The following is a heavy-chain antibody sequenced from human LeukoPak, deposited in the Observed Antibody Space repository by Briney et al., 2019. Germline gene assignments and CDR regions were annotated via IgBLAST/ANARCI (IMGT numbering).Heavy chain of an antibody. Sequence: PSETLSLTCIVSGGSISSSSYYWSWIRQPPGKGLGWIGYIYYSGSTNYNPSLKSRVTISVDTSKNQFSLKLSSVTAADTAVYYCARRRGGDYGMYYYYYMDVWGKGTTVTVSS. CDR3: ARRRGGDYGMYYYYYMDV. D-gene: IGHD4-17*01. V-gene: IGHV4-61*01. J-gene: IGHJ6*03. CDR2: IYYSGST. CDR1: GGSISSSSYY.